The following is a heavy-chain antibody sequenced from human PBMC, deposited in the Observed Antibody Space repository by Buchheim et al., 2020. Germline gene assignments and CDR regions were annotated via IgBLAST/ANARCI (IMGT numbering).Heavy chain of an antibody. CDR3: AKDRRYYDSSGMFDY. D-gene: IGHD3-22*01. J-gene: IGHJ4*02. CDR2: ISYDGSNK. Sequence: VQLVESGGGVVQPGRSLRLSCAASGFTFSSYGMHWVRQAPGKGLEWVAVISYDGSNKYYADSVKGRFTISRDNSKNTLYLQMNSLRAEDTAVYYCAKDRRYYDSSGMFDYWGQGTL. V-gene: IGHV3-30*18. CDR1: GFTFSSYG.